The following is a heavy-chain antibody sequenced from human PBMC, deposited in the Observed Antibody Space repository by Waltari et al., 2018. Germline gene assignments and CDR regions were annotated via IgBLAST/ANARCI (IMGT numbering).Heavy chain of an antibody. D-gene: IGHD3-10*01. CDR1: GGPIISYH. V-gene: IGHV4-4*07. J-gene: IGHJ6*03. Sequence: QVQLQESGPGLVKPSETLSLTCPVSGGPIISYHWSWIRQPSGKGLEWIGRIYPGATPYYNPSLQTRIMMSVDTSQNQFSLKLSSVTAADTAVYYCARIYGSGTFIYMDVWGKGTTVTVSS. CDR3: ARIYGSGTFIYMDV. CDR2: IYPGATP.